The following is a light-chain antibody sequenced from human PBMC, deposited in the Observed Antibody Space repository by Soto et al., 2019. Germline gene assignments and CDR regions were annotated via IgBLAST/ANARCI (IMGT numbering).Light chain of an antibody. CDR1: QSVSSN. Sequence: EIVMTQSPATLSVSPGERATLSCRASQSVSSNLAWYQQEPGQAPRLLIYGASTRATGIPARFSGSGSGTEFTLSISSLQSEDFAVYYCQQYYNWPLYTFGQGTKLEIK. CDR2: GAS. J-gene: IGKJ2*01. V-gene: IGKV3-15*01. CDR3: QQYYNWPLYT.